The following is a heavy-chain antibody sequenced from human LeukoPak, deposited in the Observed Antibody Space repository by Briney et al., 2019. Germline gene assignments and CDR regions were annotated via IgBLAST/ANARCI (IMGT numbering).Heavy chain of an antibody. CDR3: ATIVAAATNDAFDL. D-gene: IGHD1-26*01. CDR1: GGTFRRYT. CDR2: IVPSVDIA. Sequence: SVKVSCEASGGTFRRYTIIWVRQAPGQGLEWMGRIVPSVDIANYAQKFQGRVTIIADKSTSTAYMDLSSLRSEDTAVYYCATIVAAATNDAFDLWGQGTMVTVSS. J-gene: IGHJ3*01. V-gene: IGHV1-69*02.